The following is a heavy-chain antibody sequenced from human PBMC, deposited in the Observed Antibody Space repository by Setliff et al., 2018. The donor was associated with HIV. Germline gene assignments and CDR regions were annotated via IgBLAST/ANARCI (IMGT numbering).Heavy chain of an antibody. V-gene: IGHV1-46*01. CDR1: GYTFTSYY. J-gene: IGHJ6*03. CDR3: ARARGNYYGSGKVYYYYYYMDV. D-gene: IGHD3-10*01. CDR2: INPSGGST. Sequence: ASVKVSCKASGYTFTSYYMHWVRQAPGQGLEWMGIINPSGGSTSYGQKFQGRVTMTRDTATSTVYMELSSLRSEDTAVYYCARARGNYYGSGKVYYYYYYMDVWGKGTTVTVSS.